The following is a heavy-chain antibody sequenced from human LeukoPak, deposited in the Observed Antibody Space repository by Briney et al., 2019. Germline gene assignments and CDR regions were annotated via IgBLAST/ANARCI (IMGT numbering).Heavy chain of an antibody. Sequence: ASVKVSCKASGYTFTGYYMHWVRQAPGQGLEWMGWINPNSGGTNYAQKFQGRVTMTRDTSISTAYMELSRLKSDDTAVYYCARASFLDSSGYYNDAFDIWGQGTMVTVSS. CDR1: GYTFTGYY. CDR2: INPNSGGT. V-gene: IGHV1-2*02. D-gene: IGHD3-22*01. J-gene: IGHJ3*02. CDR3: ARASFLDSSGYYNDAFDI.